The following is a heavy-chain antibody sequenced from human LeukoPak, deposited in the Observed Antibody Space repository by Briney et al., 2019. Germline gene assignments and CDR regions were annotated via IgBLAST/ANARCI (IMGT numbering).Heavy chain of an antibody. CDR3: ARDNSGYYYGLDY. J-gene: IGHJ4*02. Sequence: GGSLRLSCTGSGFTFNNYWMSWVRQAPGKGLEWVANLNQDGRERYYLDSVKGRFTISRDNAKNSVFLQLDSLRAEDTAVYYCARDNSGYYYGLDYWGQGTLVTVSS. D-gene: IGHD3-22*01. CDR1: GFTFNNYW. V-gene: IGHV3-7*01. CDR2: LNQDGRER.